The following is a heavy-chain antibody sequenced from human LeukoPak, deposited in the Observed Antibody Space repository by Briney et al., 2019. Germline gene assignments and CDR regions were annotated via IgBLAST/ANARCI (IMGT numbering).Heavy chain of an antibody. V-gene: IGHV3-23*01. D-gene: IGHD1-26*01. J-gene: IGHJ4*02. CDR2: ISRSGGAT. CDR1: GFTFSSYA. Sequence: PGGSQRLSCAASGFTFSSYAMSWVRQAPGKGLEWVSGISRSGGATSYAASVKGRFTISRDNSRDTVYLQMNSLRADDTAVYFCEKDEEGGSRGGPFDYWGQGTLVTVSS. CDR3: EKDEEGGSRGGPFDY.